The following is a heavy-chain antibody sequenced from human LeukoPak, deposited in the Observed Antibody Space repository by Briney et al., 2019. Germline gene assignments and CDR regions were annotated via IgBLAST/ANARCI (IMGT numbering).Heavy chain of an antibody. J-gene: IGHJ4*02. V-gene: IGHV3-53*01. CDR1: GFTLSSNY. Sequence: GRSLRLSCAASGFTLSSNYMTWVPQAPGRGLECVSVIYSGGSTYYADSVKGRFTISRDNSKNTLYLQMTSLRAEDTAVYYCATRRGRSSGYYPPSYWGQGTLVTVSS. CDR3: ATRRGRSSGYYPPSY. D-gene: IGHD3-22*01. CDR2: IYSGGST.